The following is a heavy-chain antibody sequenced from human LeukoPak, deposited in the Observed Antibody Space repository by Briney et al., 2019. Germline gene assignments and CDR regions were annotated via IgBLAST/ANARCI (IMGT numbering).Heavy chain of an antibody. V-gene: IGHV3-7*01. CDR1: GFTFSSYW. CDR2: IKQDGSEK. J-gene: IGHJ6*02. D-gene: IGHD6-13*01. CDR3: AREQLAYYYYGMDV. Sequence: PGGSLRLSCAASGFTFSSYWMSWVRQAPGKGLERVANIKQDGSEKYYVDSVKGRFTISRDNAKNSLYLQMNSLRAEDTAVYYCAREQLAYYYYGMDVWGQGTTVTVSS.